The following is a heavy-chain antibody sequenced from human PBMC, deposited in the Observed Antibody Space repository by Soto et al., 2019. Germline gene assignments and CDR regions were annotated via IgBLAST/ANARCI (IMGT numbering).Heavy chain of an antibody. D-gene: IGHD4-17*01. CDR3: ARASTTVTTLDY. CDR2: IYYSGST. CDR1: GGSISSSSYY. V-gene: IGHV4-39*07. Sequence: SSETLSLTCTVSGGSISSSSYYWGWIRQPPGKGLEWIGSIYYSGSTYYNPSPKSRVTISVDTSKNQFSLKLSSVTAADTAVYYCARASTTVTTLDYWGQGTLVTVSS. J-gene: IGHJ4*02.